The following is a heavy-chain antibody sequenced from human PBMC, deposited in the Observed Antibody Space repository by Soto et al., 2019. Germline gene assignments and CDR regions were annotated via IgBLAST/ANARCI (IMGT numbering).Heavy chain of an antibody. CDR3: AKGGAMIRGVGYTHLFDP. Sequence: GGSLRLSCAAAGFSFSTSAMTWVRQAPGKGLEWVSGINGNGGDTYYADSVKGRFTISRDNSKNTLYLQMNSLRAEDTAVYYCAKGGAMIRGVGYTHLFDPWGQGTLVTVSS. J-gene: IGHJ5*02. V-gene: IGHV3-23*01. D-gene: IGHD3-10*01. CDR2: INGNGGDT. CDR1: GFSFSTSA.